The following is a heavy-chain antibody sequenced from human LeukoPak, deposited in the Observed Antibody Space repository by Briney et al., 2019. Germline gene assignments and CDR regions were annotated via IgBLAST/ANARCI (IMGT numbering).Heavy chain of an antibody. J-gene: IGHJ4*02. CDR2: IYSGGST. V-gene: IGHV3-53*01. D-gene: IGHD2-8*02. CDR1: GFIFSSDY. Sequence: PGGSLRLSCAASGFIFSSDYISWVRQTPGKGLQWVSVIYSGGSTFYADAVKGRFTISRDDSKNRVYLQMNSLRAEDTAVYYCASGGKYCTGGACYGDWGQGTLVTVSS. CDR3: ASGGKYCTGGACYGD.